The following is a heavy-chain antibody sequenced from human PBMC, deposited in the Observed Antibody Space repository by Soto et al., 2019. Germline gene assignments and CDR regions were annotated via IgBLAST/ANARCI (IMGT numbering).Heavy chain of an antibody. J-gene: IGHJ4*02. V-gene: IGHV1-69*01. CDR2: IIPIFGTA. D-gene: IGHD3-22*01. CDR1: GGTFSSYA. CDR3: ARTSYYDSSGYYAPEDY. Sequence: QVQLVQSGAEVKKPGSSVKVSCKASGGTFSSYAISWVRQAPGQGLEWMGGIIPIFGTANYAQKFQGRVTITADESTSTAYMELSRLRSEDTAVYYCARTSYYDSSGYYAPEDYWGQGSLVTVSS.